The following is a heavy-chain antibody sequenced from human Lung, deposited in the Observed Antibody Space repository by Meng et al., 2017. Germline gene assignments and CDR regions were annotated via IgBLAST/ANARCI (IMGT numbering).Heavy chain of an antibody. CDR2: HNHSGYN. CDR1: GGSFSECN. CDR3: ARGSTTMAHDFDY. Sequence: GGERLKPLAPLSPTCVVSGGSFSECNWSCHRQRPGKGWVWIGEHNHSGYNNHYPSLGSRTTISVATSQNTLSLKLSSVTAADSAVYSCARGSTTMAHDFDYWGQGTLVTVSS. V-gene: IGHV4-34*04. J-gene: IGHJ4*02. D-gene: IGHD4-11*01.